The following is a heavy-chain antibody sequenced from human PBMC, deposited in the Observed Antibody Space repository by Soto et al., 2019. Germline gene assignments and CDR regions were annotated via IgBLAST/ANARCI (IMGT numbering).Heavy chain of an antibody. D-gene: IGHD2-15*01. CDR1: GFTFSSYA. J-gene: IGHJ4*02. CDR2: VSIGGST. Sequence: PGGSLRLSCAASGFTFSSYAMGWVHQGPGKGLEWVAVVSIGGSTHYADSVRGRFTISRDNSKNTLSLQMNSLTAEDMAVYFCAKRRGAGGHFDYWGQGALVTVSS. CDR3: AKRRGAGGHFDY. V-gene: IGHV3-23*01.